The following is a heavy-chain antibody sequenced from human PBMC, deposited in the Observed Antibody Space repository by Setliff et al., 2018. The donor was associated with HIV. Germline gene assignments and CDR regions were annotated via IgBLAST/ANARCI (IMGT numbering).Heavy chain of an antibody. CDR1: GFTFSSYW. D-gene: IGHD6-19*01. V-gene: IGHV3-74*01. J-gene: IGHJ4*02. CDR3: ATPYASGWYDVLKN. Sequence: GESLKISCSASGFTFSSYWMHWVRQVPGKGLVWVSRINSDGSRTDYADSVKGRFTMSRDNAKDTLYLQMSSLRAEDTAVYFCATPYASGWYDVLKNWGQGTVVTV. CDR2: INSDGSRT.